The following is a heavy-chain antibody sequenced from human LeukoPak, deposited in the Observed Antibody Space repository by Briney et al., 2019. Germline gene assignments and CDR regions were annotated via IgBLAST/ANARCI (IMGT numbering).Heavy chain of an antibody. CDR3: ARVGGGSYYTFDY. CDR1: GGSISSSSYY. V-gene: IGHV4-61*02. Sequence: SETLSLTCTVSGGSISSSSYYWSWIRQPAGKGLEWIGRIYTSGSTNYNPSLKSRVTMSVDTSKNQFSLKLSSVTAADTAVYYCARVGGGSYYTFDYWGQGTLVTVSS. CDR2: IYTSGST. J-gene: IGHJ4*02. D-gene: IGHD1-26*01.